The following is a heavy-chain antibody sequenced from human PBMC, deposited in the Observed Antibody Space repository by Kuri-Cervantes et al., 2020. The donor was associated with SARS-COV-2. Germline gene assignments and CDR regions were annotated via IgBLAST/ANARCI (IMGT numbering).Heavy chain of an antibody. CDR3: ARYWGAIFGVATQFDY. CDR2: ISGSGGST. J-gene: IGHJ4*02. D-gene: IGHD3-3*01. V-gene: IGHV3-23*01. Sequence: GESLKISCAASGFTFSSYAMSWVRQAPGKGLEWVSAISGSGGSTYYADSVKGRFTVSRDNSKNTLYLQMNSLRVEDTALYYCARYWGAIFGVATQFDYWGQGTLVTVSS. CDR1: GFTFSSYA.